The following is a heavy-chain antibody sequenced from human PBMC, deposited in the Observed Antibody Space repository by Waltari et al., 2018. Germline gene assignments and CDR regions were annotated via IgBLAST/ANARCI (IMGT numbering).Heavy chain of an antibody. CDR2: IIPMFNNG. D-gene: IGHD3-16*01. CDR3: ASPVAMMRKGSMDV. J-gene: IGHJ6*02. CDR1: GATFRCYT. V-gene: IGHV1-69*01. Sequence: QIHLVQSGAEVKKPESSVKVSCKASGATFRCYTSSWVRQAPGQGLEWMGGIIPMFNNGNITQKFQGRVTITADESTSTAYMELSSLRSEDTAVYYCASPVAMMRKGSMDVWGQGTTVVVSS.